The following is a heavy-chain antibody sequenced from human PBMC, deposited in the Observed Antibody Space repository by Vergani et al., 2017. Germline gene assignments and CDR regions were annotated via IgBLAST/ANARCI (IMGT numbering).Heavy chain of an antibody. J-gene: IGHJ6*03. Sequence: EVQLVESGGGLVQPGRSLRLSCAASGFTFDDYAMHWVRQAPGKGLEWVSGFSWNSGSIGYADSVKGRFTISRDNAKNSLYLQMNSLRAEDTALYYCAKDAEVVPAASPIGNYMDIWGKGTTVTGSS. V-gene: IGHV3-9*01. D-gene: IGHD2-2*01. CDR1: GFTFDDYA. CDR2: FSWNSGSI. CDR3: AKDAEVVPAASPIGNYMDI.